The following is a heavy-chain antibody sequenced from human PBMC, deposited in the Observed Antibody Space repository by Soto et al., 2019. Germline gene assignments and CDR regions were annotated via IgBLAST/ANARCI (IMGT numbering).Heavy chain of an antibody. CDR3: TRDLYYFDSSAYYGHNWFDP. V-gene: IGHV1-69*13. CDR2: IIPMFGTT. J-gene: IGHJ5*02. Sequence: SVKDSCKASGYTFTNYDISWVRQAPGQGLEWMGGIIPMFGTTTYAENFQGRVTITADESTSTAYMELTSLRSEDTAVYYCTRDLYYFDSSAYYGHNWFDPWGQGTRVTVSS. CDR1: GYTFTNYD. D-gene: IGHD3-22*01.